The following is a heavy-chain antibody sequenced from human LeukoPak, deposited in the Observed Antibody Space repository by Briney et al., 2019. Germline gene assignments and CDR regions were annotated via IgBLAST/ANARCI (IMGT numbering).Heavy chain of an antibody. CDR3: ARQALGVRTYDY. V-gene: IGHV4-59*08. Sequence: SETLSLTCTVSGGSISSYYWSWIRQPPGKGLEWIGYIYYSGSTNYNPSLKSRVTISVDTSKNQFSLKLSSVTAADTAVYYCARQALGVRTYDYWGQGTLVTVSS. CDR1: GGSISSYY. J-gene: IGHJ4*02. D-gene: IGHD3-10*02. CDR2: IYYSGST.